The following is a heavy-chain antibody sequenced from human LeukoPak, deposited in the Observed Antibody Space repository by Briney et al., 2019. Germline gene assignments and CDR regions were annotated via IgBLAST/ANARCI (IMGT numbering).Heavy chain of an antibody. CDR3: ASFGYDILTGLSYFQH. CDR2: IDHTGSS. D-gene: IGHD3-9*01. J-gene: IGHJ1*01. Sequence: SETLSLTCAVYGESLSGYYWSWIRQPPGKGLEWIGEIDHTGSSNYNPSLKSRVTISLDTSKNQFSLKLNSVTAADTAVYYCASFGYDILTGLSYFQHWGQGTLVTVS. CDR1: GESLSGYY. V-gene: IGHV4-34*01.